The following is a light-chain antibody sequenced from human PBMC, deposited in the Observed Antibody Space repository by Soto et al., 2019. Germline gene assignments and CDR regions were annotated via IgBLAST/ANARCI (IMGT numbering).Light chain of an antibody. CDR2: GAS. V-gene: IGKV3-15*01. CDR1: QSVSSN. Sequence: EIVMTQSPATLSVSPGERATLSCRASQSVSSNLAWYQQKPGQAPRLLIYGASTRATGIPARFSGSGSGTEFTLIISSLQAEDFAVYYCQQYINWPFTFGPGTKVDIK. CDR3: QQYINWPFT. J-gene: IGKJ3*01.